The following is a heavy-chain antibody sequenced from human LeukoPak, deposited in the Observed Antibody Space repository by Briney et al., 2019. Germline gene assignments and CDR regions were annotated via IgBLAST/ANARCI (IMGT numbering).Heavy chain of an antibody. D-gene: IGHD6-25*01. V-gene: IGHV3-7*01. Sequence: GGSLRLSCAASGFSFSNHWMTWVRQAPGKGLEWVANVKPDGSDKYYVDSVRGRFTISRDNAKNSLYLQMNSLRANDTAMYYCARTRIGTATFDYWGQGTLVTVSS. CDR2: VKPDGSDK. J-gene: IGHJ4*02. CDR3: ARTRIGTATFDY. CDR1: GFSFSNHW.